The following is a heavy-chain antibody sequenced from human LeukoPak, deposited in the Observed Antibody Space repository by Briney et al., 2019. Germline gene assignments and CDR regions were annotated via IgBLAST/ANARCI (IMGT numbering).Heavy chain of an antibody. Sequence: GGSLRLSCAASGFTFSSYAMSWVRQAPGKGLEWFSAISGSGGSTYYADSVKGRFTISRDNSKNTLYLQMNSLRAEDTAVYYCAKDLELRHRNKFDYWGQGTLVTVSS. CDR3: AKDLELRHRNKFDY. J-gene: IGHJ4*02. CDR2: ISGSGGST. CDR1: GFTFSSYA. D-gene: IGHD1-1*01. V-gene: IGHV3-23*01.